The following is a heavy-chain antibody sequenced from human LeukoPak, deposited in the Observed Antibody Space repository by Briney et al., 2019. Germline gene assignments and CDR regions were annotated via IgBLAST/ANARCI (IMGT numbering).Heavy chain of an antibody. CDR2: INHSGTT. V-gene: IGHV4-34*01. CDR1: GGSFSDYY. J-gene: IGHJ6*04. CDR3: ARGLRLPSRSAPAVPHV. Sequence: SETLSLTCAVYGGSFSDYYWNWIRQPPGKGLEGIWEINHSGTTNYNPSLKSRVTISVDTSKNQFSLRLSAVTAADTAVYHCARGLRLPSRSAPAVPHVWAKGTTVTVSA. D-gene: IGHD2-2*01.